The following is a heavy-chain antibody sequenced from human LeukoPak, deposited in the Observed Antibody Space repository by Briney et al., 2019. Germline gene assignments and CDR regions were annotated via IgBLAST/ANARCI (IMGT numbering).Heavy chain of an antibody. CDR1: GSRFTSYW. J-gene: IGHJ3*02. CDR3: ARQRQQLGHDAFDI. V-gene: IGHV5-51*01. CDR2: IYPGDSDT. D-gene: IGHD6-13*01. Sequence: GASLKISCKGSGSRFTSYWIGWVRQMPGKGLEWMGIIYPGDSDTRYSPSFQGQVTISADKSISTAYLQWSSLKASDTAMYYCARQRQQLGHDAFDIWGQGTMVTVSS.